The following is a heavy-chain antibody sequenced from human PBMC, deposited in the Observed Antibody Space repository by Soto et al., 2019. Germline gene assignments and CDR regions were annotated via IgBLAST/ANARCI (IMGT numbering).Heavy chain of an antibody. V-gene: IGHV1-18*01. CDR1: GYTFTSYG. CDR3: ARVYDSSGYSDFDY. D-gene: IGHD3-22*01. Sequence: ASVKVSCKASGYTFTSYGISWVRQAPGQGLEWMGWISAYNGNTNYAQKLQGRVTMTTDTSTSTAYMELRGLRSDDTAVYYCARVYDSSGYSDFDYWGQGTLVNVSS. CDR2: ISAYNGNT. J-gene: IGHJ4*02.